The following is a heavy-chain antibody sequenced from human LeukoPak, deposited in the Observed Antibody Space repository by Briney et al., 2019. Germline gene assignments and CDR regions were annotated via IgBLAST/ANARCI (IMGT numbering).Heavy chain of an antibody. J-gene: IGHJ4*02. D-gene: IGHD5-18*01. CDR3: AKVKSGYTYGAPLWDD. Sequence: GGSLRLSCAASGFTFSSYAMSWVRQAPGKGLEWVSAISGSGGSTYYADSVKVRFTISRDNSKNTLYLQMNSLRTEDTAVYYCAKVKSGYTYGAPLWDDWGQGTRVTVSS. CDR2: ISGSGGST. V-gene: IGHV3-23*01. CDR1: GFTFSSYA.